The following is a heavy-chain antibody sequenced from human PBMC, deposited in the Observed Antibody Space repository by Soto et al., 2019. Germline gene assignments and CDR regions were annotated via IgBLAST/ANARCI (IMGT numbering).Heavy chain of an antibody. CDR3: ATSYGSGSRPFDY. D-gene: IGHD3-10*01. V-gene: IGHV1-69*02. CDR1: GDTFNFYT. J-gene: IGHJ4*02. CDR2: ILPMLGMS. Sequence: QVQLVQSGAEVKKPGSSVKVSCKASGDTFNFYTISWVRQAPGQGLEWMGRILPMLGMSNYAQKFQDRVTIRADKSTSTAYMQLSCLRSEDTAIYYCATSYGSGSRPFDYWGQGTLVTVSS.